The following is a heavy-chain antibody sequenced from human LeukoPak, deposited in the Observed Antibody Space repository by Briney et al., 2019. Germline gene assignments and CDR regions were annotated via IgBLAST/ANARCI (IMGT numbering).Heavy chain of an antibody. CDR2: IYYSGIT. Sequence: SETLSLTCTVSGVSITTYYWTWIRQPPGKGLERIGYIYYSGITDYNPSLKSRVTISVDTSKNQFSLKLSSVTAADTAVYFCARIYSSCSGGSCFLGEVDYWGQGTLVTVSS. J-gene: IGHJ4*02. CDR1: GVSITTYY. D-gene: IGHD2-15*01. CDR3: ARIYSSCSGGSCFLGEVDY. V-gene: IGHV4-59*08.